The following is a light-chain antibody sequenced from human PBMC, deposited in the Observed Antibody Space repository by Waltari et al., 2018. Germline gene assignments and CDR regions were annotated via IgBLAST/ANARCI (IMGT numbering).Light chain of an antibody. CDR1: QSVSSY. V-gene: IGKV3-11*01. CDR3: QQRSNWPP. CDR2: DAS. J-gene: IGKJ4*01. Sequence: ELVLTHPPATLSLSPGERATLSCRASQSVSSYLAWYQQKPGQAPRLLIYDASNRATGIPARFSGSGSGTDFTLTISSLEPEDFAVYYCQQRSNWPPFGGGTKVEIK.